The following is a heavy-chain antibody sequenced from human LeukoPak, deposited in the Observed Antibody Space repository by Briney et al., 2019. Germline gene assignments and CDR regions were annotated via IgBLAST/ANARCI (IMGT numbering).Heavy chain of an antibody. D-gene: IGHD3-10*01. CDR1: GFTFSSYW. CDR3: ARELWFGELLGDY. CDR2: IKQDGSEK. Sequence: PGGSLRLSCAASGFTFSSYWMSWVRQAPGKGLEWVANIKQDGSEKYYVDSVKGRFTISRDNAKNSLYLQMNSLRAEDTAVYYCARELWFGELLGDYWGQGTLVTVSS. V-gene: IGHV3-7*01. J-gene: IGHJ4*02.